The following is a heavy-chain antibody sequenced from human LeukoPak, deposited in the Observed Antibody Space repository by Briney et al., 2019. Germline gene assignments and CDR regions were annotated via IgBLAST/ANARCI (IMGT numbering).Heavy chain of an antibody. V-gene: IGHV4-34*01. J-gene: IGHJ3*02. CDR2: INHSGST. CDR3: ARLKRRLRYFDWLFKADAFDI. D-gene: IGHD3-9*01. Sequence: PSETLSLTCAVYGGSFSGYYWSWIRQPPGKGLEWIGEINHSGSTNYNPSLKSRVTISVDTSKNQFSLKLSSVTAADTAVYYCARLKRRLRYFDWLFKADAFDIWGQGTMVTVSS. CDR1: GGSFSGYY.